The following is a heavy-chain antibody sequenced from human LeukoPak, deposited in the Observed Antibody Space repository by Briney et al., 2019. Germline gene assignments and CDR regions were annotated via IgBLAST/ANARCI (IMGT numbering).Heavy chain of an antibody. V-gene: IGHV3-23*01. Sequence: GGSLRLSCAASGFTFSKYAISWVRQAPGKGLEWVSAISGSGGSTYYADSVKGRFTISRDNSKNTLYLQMNSLRVEDTAVYYCAKDPTDLNTDYYYYIDVWGKGTTVTVSS. D-gene: IGHD4-17*01. CDR3: AKDPTDLNTDYYYYIDV. CDR2: ISGSGGST. J-gene: IGHJ6*03. CDR1: GFTFSKYA.